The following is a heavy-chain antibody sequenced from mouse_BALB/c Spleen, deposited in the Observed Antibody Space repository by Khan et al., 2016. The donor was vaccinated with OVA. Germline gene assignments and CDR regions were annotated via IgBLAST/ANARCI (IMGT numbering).Heavy chain of an antibody. CDR3: ARGDYGNPFAY. D-gene: IGHD1-1*01. J-gene: IGHJ3*01. Sequence: QVQLQQSGPELVRPGASVKMSCKASGYTFTSFWIHWVKQRPGQGLEWIGMIDPSKSETRLNQKFKDKATLNVDKSSNTAYMQLSRLTSEDSAVXYCARGDYGNPFAYWGQGTLVTVSA. V-gene: IGHV1S127*01. CDR2: IDPSKSET. CDR1: GYTFTSFW.